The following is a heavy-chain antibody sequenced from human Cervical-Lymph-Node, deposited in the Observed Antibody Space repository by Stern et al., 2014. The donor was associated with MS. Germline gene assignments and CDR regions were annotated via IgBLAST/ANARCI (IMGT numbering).Heavy chain of an antibody. Sequence: QLQLQESGPGLVKPSETLSLTCTVSGYSISSGYYWGWIRQPPGKGLEWIGSIYHSGSTYYKPSLKSRVTISVDTSKNQFSLKLSSVTAADTAVYYCARDPYDYGDYVSYFDLWGRGTLVTVSS. CDR3: ARDPYDYGDYVSYFDL. V-gene: IGHV4-38-2*02. J-gene: IGHJ2*01. CDR2: IYHSGST. D-gene: IGHD4-17*01. CDR1: GYSISSGYY.